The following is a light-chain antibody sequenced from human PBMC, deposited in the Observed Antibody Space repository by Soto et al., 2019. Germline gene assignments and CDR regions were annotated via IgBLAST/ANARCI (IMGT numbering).Light chain of an antibody. V-gene: IGLV2-23*02. J-gene: IGLJ2*01. CDR3: CSYAGSRVV. CDR1: SSDVATYNL. CDR2: EVT. Sequence: QSALTQPASVSGSPGQSITISCTGTSSDVATYNLVSWYQQHPGKAPKLLIYEVTKRPSGVSNRFSGSKSGNTASLTISGLQAEDEADYYCCSYAGSRVVFGGGTKLTVL.